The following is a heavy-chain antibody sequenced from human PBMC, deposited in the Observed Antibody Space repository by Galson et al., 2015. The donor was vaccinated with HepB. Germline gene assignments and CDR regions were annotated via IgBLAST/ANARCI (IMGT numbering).Heavy chain of an antibody. CDR2: ISSSSSTI. CDR3: ARRTELLGFGGMDV. D-gene: IGHD1-26*01. V-gene: IGHV3-48*01. Sequence: SLRLSCAASGFTFSSYSMNWVRQAPGKGLEWVSYISSSSSTIYYADSVKGRFTISRDNAKNSLYLQMNSLRAEDTAVYYCARRTELLGFGGMDVWGQGTTVTVSS. J-gene: IGHJ6*02. CDR1: GFTFSSYS.